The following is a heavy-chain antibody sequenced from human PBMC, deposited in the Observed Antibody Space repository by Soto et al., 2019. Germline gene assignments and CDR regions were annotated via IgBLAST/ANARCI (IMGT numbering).Heavy chain of an antibody. CDR1: GYTFTSYG. CDR2: ISGYNGNT. Sequence: QVQLVQSGAEVKKPGASVKVSCKASGYTFTSYGISWVRQAPGQGLEWMGWISGYNGNTNYAQKLQGRVTMTTDTSTSTAYMELRSLRSDDTAVYYFARDENYDFWGGYWTHFGYYGMDVWGQGTTVTVAS. D-gene: IGHD3-3*01. J-gene: IGHJ6*02. V-gene: IGHV1-18*04. CDR3: ARDENYDFWGGYWTHFGYYGMDV.